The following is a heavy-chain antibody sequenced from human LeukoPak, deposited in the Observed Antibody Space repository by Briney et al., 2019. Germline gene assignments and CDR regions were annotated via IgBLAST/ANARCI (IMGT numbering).Heavy chain of an antibody. J-gene: IGHJ3*02. Sequence: GGSLRLSCAASGFTFSYTWMNWVRQAPGKGLEWVGRFKSEIDGGATDYAAPVQGRFTISRDDSQATLYLQMNSLKTEDTADYYCTTGGSVIVAGTRAFGIWGQGTMVTVSS. CDR1: GFTFSYTW. CDR3: TTGGSVIVAGTRAFGI. D-gene: IGHD5-12*01. V-gene: IGHV3-15*07. CDR2: FKSEIDGGAT.